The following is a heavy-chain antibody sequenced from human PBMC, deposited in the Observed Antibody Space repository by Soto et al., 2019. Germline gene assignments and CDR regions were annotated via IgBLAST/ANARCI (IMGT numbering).Heavy chain of an antibody. CDR2: INHSGST. J-gene: IGHJ4*02. V-gene: IGHV4-34*01. D-gene: IGHD2-15*01. CDR1: GGSFSGYY. Sequence: SETLSLTCAVYGGSFSGYYWSWIRQPPGKGLEWIGEINHSGSTNYNPSLKSRVTISVDTSKNQFSLKLSSVTAADTAMYYCARGGYCSGGSCYSLDYWGQGTLVTVSS. CDR3: ARGGYCSGGSCYSLDY.